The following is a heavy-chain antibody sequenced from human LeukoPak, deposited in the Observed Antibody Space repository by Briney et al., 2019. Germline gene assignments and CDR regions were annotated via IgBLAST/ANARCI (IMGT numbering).Heavy chain of an antibody. D-gene: IGHD3-10*01. CDR1: GFTFSSYS. CDR3: ARALREGDYHGSGSLGN. J-gene: IGHJ4*02. CDR2: ISSSSSTI. V-gene: IGHV3-48*01. Sequence: GGSLRLSCAASGFTFSSYSMNWVRQAPGKGLEWVSYISSSSSTIYYADSVKGRFTISRDNAKNSLYLQMNSLRAEDTAVYYCARALREGDYHGSGSLGNWGQGTLVTVSS.